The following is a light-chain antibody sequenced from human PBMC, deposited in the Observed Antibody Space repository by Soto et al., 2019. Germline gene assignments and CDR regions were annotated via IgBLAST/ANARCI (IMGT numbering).Light chain of an antibody. Sequence: EIVLTQSPATLSLSPGERATLSCRASQSVSSYLDWYQQKPGQAPRLLIYDASNRATGIPARFSGSGSGTDFTLTISSLEPKDFAVYYCQQRSNWPPTFGQGTKVEIK. V-gene: IGKV3-11*01. CDR2: DAS. CDR1: QSVSSY. CDR3: QQRSNWPPT. J-gene: IGKJ1*01.